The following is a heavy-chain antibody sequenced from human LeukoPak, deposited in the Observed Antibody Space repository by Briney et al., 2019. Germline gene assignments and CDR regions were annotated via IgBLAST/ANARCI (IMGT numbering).Heavy chain of an antibody. V-gene: IGHV3-30-3*01. CDR2: ISYDGSNK. CDR3: ARSPGGGRQYSSGWYPADYFDY. D-gene: IGHD6-19*01. J-gene: IGHJ4*02. CDR1: GFTFSSYA. Sequence: GGSLRLSCAASGFTFSSYAMHWVRQAPGKGLEWVAVISYDGSNKYYADSVKGRFTISRDNSKNTLYLQMDSLRAEDTAVYYCARSPGGGRQYSSGWYPADYFDYWGREPWSPSPQ.